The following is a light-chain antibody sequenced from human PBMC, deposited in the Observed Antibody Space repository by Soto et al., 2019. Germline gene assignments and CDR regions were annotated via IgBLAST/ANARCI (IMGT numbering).Light chain of an antibody. CDR1: QSVSST. Sequence: EIVMTQSPATLFVSPGERATLSCRASQSVSSTLAWYQQKPGQAPRLLIYGASTRATGIPARFSGSGSGTEFTLTISSLQSEDFAVYYCQQYNKWPLTFGGGTKVEIK. V-gene: IGKV3-15*01. CDR3: QQYNKWPLT. CDR2: GAS. J-gene: IGKJ4*01.